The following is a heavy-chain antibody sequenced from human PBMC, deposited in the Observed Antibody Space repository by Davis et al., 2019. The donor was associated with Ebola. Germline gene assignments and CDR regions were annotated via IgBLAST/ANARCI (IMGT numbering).Heavy chain of an antibody. D-gene: IGHD3-10*01. CDR1: GFTFSSYW. J-gene: IGHJ4*02. Sequence: GGSLRLSCAASGFTFSSYWMSWVRQAPGKGLEWVANIKQDGSKKYYVDSVKGRFTISRDNSKNTVYLQMNSLRPEETAVYYCARGLWDSYGSGLPKYFDIWGQGTSVTVAS. V-gene: IGHV3-7*01. CDR2: IKQDGSKK. CDR3: ARGLWDSYGSGLPKYFDI.